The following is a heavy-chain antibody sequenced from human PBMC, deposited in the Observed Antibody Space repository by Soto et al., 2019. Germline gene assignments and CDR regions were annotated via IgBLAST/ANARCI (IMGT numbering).Heavy chain of an antibody. CDR3: ARGVTANYMGGDAFAI. J-gene: IGHJ3*02. CDR1: GGSFSSYM. V-gene: IGHV1-69*01. Sequence: QVLLVQSGAEVKKPGSSVKVSCQAAGGSFSSYMVSWVRQAPGQGLDYMGGIMPVFGTPTYTEKFQGRVTITADESTGTAYLELTSLKSDDTAVYYCARGVTANYMGGDAFAIWGQGTLVAFSS. D-gene: IGHD4-4*01. CDR2: IMPVFGTP.